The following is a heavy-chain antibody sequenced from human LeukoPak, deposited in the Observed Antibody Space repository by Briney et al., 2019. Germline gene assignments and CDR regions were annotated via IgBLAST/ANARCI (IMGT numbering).Heavy chain of an antibody. D-gene: IGHD3-10*01. V-gene: IGHV1-18*01. CDR3: ARDLTTYGQRCYFDY. Sequence: ASVKVSCKASGYTFISYGISWVRQAPGQGLEWMGWISGYNGNKGYAQKFQGRVIMTTDTSASTAYMELRSLRSDDTALYFCARDLTTYGQRCYFDYWGQGTLVTVSS. J-gene: IGHJ4*02. CDR2: ISGYNGNK. CDR1: GYTFISYG.